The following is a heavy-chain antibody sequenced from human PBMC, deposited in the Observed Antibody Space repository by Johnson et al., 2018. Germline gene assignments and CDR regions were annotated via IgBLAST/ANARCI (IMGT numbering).Heavy chain of an antibody. D-gene: IGHD2-21*02. CDR3: GRHYYSRGTSGFGALDI. CDR2: ISNDGSNK. V-gene: IGHV3-30-3*01. CDR1: GFTFSSYA. Sequence: QVQLQESGGGVVQPGRSLRLSCAASGFTFSSYAVHWVRQAPGKGLEWVALISNDGSNKDYVDSVKGRFTISRDNAKTSLSLQMNSLRAEDMAVYYCGRHYYSRGTSGFGALDIWGQGTMVTVSS. J-gene: IGHJ3*02.